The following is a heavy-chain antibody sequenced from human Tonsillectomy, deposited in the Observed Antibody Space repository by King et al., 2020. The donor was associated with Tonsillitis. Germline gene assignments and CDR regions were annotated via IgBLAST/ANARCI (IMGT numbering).Heavy chain of an antibody. Sequence: VQLVESGGGFVKPGGSLRLSCAASGFTFSNAWMSWVRQAPGKGLEWVGRIKSKTDGGTTDYAAPVKGRFTISIDDSKNTLYLQMNSLKTEDTAVYYCTSRIYYDSSSYAPLGAFDIWGQGTMVTVSS. CDR3: TSRIYYDSSSYAPLGAFDI. D-gene: IGHD3-22*01. V-gene: IGHV3-15*01. CDR2: IKSKTDGGTT. CDR1: GFTFSNAW. J-gene: IGHJ3*02.